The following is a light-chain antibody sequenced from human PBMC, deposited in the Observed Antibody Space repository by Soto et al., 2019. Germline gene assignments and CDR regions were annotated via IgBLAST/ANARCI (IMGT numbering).Light chain of an antibody. CDR3: QQADSFPRT. Sequence: DIQMTQSPSTLSASVGDRVTIACRASQTINNWLAWYQQKPGKAPELLIYAASNLRSGVPSRFSGSGSGTDFTLTISSLQPEDFATYYCQQADSFPRTFGPGTKVDIK. CDR1: QTINNW. V-gene: IGKV1-12*01. J-gene: IGKJ1*01. CDR2: AAS.